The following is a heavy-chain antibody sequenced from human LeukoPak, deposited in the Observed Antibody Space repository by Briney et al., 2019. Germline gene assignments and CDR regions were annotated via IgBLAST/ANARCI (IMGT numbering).Heavy chain of an antibody. CDR1: GFTFSSYA. CDR2: IGGSGGST. V-gene: IGHV3-23*01. D-gene: IGHD4/OR15-4a*01. J-gene: IGHJ4*02. CDR3: ARRAGAYSHPYDY. Sequence: GGSLRLSCAASGFTFSSYAMSWVRQAPGKGLEWVSAIGGSGGSTYYADSVKGRFTISRDSSKNTLYLQMNSLRAEDTAVYYCARRAGAYSHPYDYWGQGTLVTVSS.